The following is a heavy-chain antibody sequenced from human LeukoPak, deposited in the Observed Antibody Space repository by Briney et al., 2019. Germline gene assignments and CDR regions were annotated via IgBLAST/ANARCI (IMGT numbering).Heavy chain of an antibody. J-gene: IGHJ4*02. CDR2: ISWNSGSI. D-gene: IGHD3-16*01. CDR1: GFTFDDYA. CDR3: AKEGPPGETYYFDY. V-gene: IGHV3-9*01. Sequence: PGRSLRLSCAASGFTFDDYAMHWVRQAPGKGLEWVSGISWNSGSIGYADSVKGRFTISRDNAKNSLYLQMNSLRAEDTALYYCAKEGPPGETYYFDYWGQGTLVTVSS.